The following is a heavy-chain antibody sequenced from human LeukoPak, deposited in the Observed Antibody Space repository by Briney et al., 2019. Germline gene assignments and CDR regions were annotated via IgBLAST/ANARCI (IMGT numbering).Heavy chain of an antibody. V-gene: IGHV1-18*01. CDR3: ARVADDYCDY. Sequence: ASVTVSCTASGYTFTSYGTSWVRQAPGQGLEWMGWISAYNGNTNYAQKLQGRVTMTTNTSTSTAYMELRSLGSDDTAVYYCARVADDYCDYWGQGTLVTVSS. D-gene: IGHD6-19*01. CDR2: ISAYNGNT. J-gene: IGHJ4*02. CDR1: GYTFTSYG.